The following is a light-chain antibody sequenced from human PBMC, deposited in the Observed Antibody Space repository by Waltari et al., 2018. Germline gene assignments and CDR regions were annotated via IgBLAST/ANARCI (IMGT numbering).Light chain of an antibody. Sequence: QTVLTQEPSLSVSPGGTVTLTCALSSGSVSSTSYATWYQPTPGLPPRTLVYKGNGRASGVPDRCSGSILGNKAALTITGAQADGESDYYWSMYMGSGIWVFGGGTKLTVL. V-gene: IGLV8-61*01. CDR2: KGN. CDR3: SMYMGSGIWV. CDR1: SGSVSSTSY. J-gene: IGLJ3*02.